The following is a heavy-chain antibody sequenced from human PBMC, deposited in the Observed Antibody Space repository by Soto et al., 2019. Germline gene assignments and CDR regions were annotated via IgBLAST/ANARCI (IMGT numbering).Heavy chain of an antibody. CDR2: IYYSGST. D-gene: IGHD6-19*01. J-gene: IGHJ6*02. V-gene: IGHV4-39*01. CDR1: GGSISSSSYY. CDR3: ARQWLVLGYYYYGMDV. Sequence: SETLSLTCTVSGGSISSSSYYWGWIRQPPGKGLEWIGSIYYSGSTYYNPSLKSRVTISVDTSKNQFSLKLSSVTAADTAVYCCARQWLVLGYYYYGMDVWGQGTTVTVSS.